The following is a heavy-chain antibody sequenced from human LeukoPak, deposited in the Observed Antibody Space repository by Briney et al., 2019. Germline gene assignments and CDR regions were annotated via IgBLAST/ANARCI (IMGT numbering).Heavy chain of an antibody. CDR3: AAEEPLPRESDRQDAFDI. CDR2: IDTEDVEA. V-gene: IGHV1-24*01. CDR1: GCSLRKLS. Sequence: GASVKVSFKVSGCSLRKLSIYWVRQAPGKGLEWMGGIDTEDVEATYAQRFKGRVTMTEDTSTGTAYMELSRLRSEDTAVYYCAAEEPLPRESDRQDAFDIWGHGTLVTVSS. D-gene: IGHD1-14*01. J-gene: IGHJ3*02.